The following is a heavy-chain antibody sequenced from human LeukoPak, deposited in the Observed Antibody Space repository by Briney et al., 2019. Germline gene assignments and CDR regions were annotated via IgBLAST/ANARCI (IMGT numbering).Heavy chain of an antibody. D-gene: IGHD5-18*01. Sequence: GESLKISCKGSGYSFTSYWIGWVRQMPGKGLEWMGIIYPGDSDTRYSPSFQGQVTISADKSISTAYLQGSSLKASDTAMYYCARTGDTVDTAMVGAFDIWGQGTMVTVSS. J-gene: IGHJ3*02. CDR2: IYPGDSDT. V-gene: IGHV5-51*01. CDR1: GYSFTSYW. CDR3: ARTGDTVDTAMVGAFDI.